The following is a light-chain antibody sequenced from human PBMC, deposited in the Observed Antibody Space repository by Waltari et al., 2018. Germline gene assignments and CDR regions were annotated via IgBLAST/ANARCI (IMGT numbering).Light chain of an antibody. CDR1: QDIRTY. J-gene: IGKJ1*01. CDR2: DAS. V-gene: IGKV1-27*01. CDR3: QGYDTAPRT. Sequence: DIEMTQSPSSLSASVGDRVTITCRASQDIRTYLAWYQQKPGKVPALLIYDASTLQSGVPSRFSGRGSGTEFTLPITSLQPEDVATYFCQGYDTAPRTFGQGTKVE.